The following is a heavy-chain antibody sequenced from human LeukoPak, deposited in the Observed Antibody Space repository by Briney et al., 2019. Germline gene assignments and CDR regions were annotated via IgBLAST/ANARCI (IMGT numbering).Heavy chain of an antibody. J-gene: IGHJ4*02. D-gene: IGHD6-19*01. CDR3: ATPIDGSGWTNDY. V-gene: IGHV4-59*05. Sequence: SQTLSLTCTVSGGSISTYYWSWIRQPPGKGLEWIGSIYYSGSTYYNPSLKSRVTISVDTSKNQFSLKLSSVTAADTAVYYCATPIDGSGWTNDYWGQGTLVTVSS. CDR1: GGSISTYY. CDR2: IYYSGST.